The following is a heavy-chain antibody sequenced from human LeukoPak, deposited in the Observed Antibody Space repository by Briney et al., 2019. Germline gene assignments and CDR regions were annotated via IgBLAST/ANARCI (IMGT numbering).Heavy chain of an antibody. CDR3: ARGRRPPNWFDP. J-gene: IGHJ5*02. Sequence: GGSLRLSCAASGFTFSSYSMNWVRQAPGKGLEWVSSISSSSSYIYYADSVKGRFTISRDNAKNSLYLQMNSLRAEDTAVYYCARGRRPPNWFDPWGQGTPVTVSS. CDR2: ISSSSSYI. D-gene: IGHD6-25*01. CDR1: GFTFSSYS. V-gene: IGHV3-21*01.